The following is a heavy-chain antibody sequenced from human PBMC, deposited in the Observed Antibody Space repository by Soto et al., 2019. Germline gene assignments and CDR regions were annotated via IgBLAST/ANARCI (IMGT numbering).Heavy chain of an antibody. J-gene: IGHJ4*02. CDR2: IVPIYRTA. V-gene: IGHV1-69*13. D-gene: IGHD6-13*01. CDR3: VRDSGAKLSSS. CDR1: GGTFSSYR. Sequence: SVKVSCKASGGTFSSYRINWVRQAPGQGLEWVGGIVPIYRTADYAQKFQGRVNITADESARTSYMELRSLKSQDTAVYYCVRDSGAKLSSSWGQGTLVTVSS.